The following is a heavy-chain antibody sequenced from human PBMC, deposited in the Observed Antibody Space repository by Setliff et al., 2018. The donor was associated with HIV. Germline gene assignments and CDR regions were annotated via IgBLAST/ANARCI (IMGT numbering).Heavy chain of an antibody. CDR2: ILYTGST. CDR3: ARGGYSNDNFYYYMDV. CDR1: GGSISHYY. J-gene: IGHJ6*03. Sequence: SETLSLTCTVSGGSISHYYWSWLRQAPGVGLQWIGYILYTGSTDYNPSLKSRATISVDTSKKQFSLNLTSVTAADTAVYYCARGGYSNDNFYYYMDVWGKGATVTVSS. D-gene: IGHD5-18*01. V-gene: IGHV4-59*01.